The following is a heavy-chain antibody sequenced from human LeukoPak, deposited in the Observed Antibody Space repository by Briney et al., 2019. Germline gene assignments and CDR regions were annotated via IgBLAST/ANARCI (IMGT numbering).Heavy chain of an antibody. J-gene: IGHJ4*02. CDR2: VYYSGST. CDR1: GASHIGYY. V-gene: IGHV4-59*01. D-gene: IGHD5-12*01. Sequence: SETLSLTCTISGASHIGYYWSWIRQSPGQGLEWIGYVYYSGSTNYNPSLESRVAISIDTSKNQFSLNLTSVSAADTAVYYCASGWLRYYYFDNWGQGILVTVSS. CDR3: ASGWLRYYYFDN.